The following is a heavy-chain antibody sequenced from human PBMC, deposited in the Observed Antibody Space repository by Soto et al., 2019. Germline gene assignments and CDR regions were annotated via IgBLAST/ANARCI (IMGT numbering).Heavy chain of an antibody. CDR2: IYYSGST. CDR1: GASISSSG. D-gene: IGHD6-13*01. Sequence: PSKILSLTVSVFGASISSSGWSGIRQPPGKGLEWIGYIYYSGSTNYNPALKSRVTISVDTSKNQFSLKLSSVTAADTAVYYCARQGEYSSSWYDYWGQGTLVTVSS. J-gene: IGHJ4*02. V-gene: IGHV4-59*08. CDR3: ARQGEYSSSWYDY.